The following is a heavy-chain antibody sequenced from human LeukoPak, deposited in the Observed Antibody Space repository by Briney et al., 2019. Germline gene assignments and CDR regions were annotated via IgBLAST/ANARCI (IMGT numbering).Heavy chain of an antibody. CDR2: INTEGSRT. V-gene: IGHV3-74*01. Sequence: PGGSLRLSCAASGFTFSNYWMQWVRQAPGKGLVWVSRINTEGSRTTYADSVKGRFTISRDNAKNTMYLQMNSLRAEDTAVYYCARVGYSSDWYYFDYWGQGTLVTVSS. D-gene: IGHD6-19*01. CDR3: ARVGYSSDWYYFDY. CDR1: GFTFSNYW. J-gene: IGHJ4*02.